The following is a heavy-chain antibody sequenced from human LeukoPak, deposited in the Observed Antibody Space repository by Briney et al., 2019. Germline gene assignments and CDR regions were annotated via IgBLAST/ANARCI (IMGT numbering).Heavy chain of an antibody. CDR1: GYSFTSYW. Sequence: GESLKISCKGSGYSFTSYWIGWVRQMPGKGLEWMGIIYPGGSDTRYSPSFQGQVTISADKSISTAYLQWSSLKASDTAMYYCARLKDCGGDCFEGCFDYWGQGPLVTVSS. CDR3: ARLKDCGGDCFEGCFDY. V-gene: IGHV5-51*01. CDR2: IYPGGSDT. J-gene: IGHJ4*02. D-gene: IGHD2-21*02.